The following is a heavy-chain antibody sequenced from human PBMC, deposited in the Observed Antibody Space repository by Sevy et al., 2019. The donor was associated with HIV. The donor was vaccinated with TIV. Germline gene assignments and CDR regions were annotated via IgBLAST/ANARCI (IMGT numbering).Heavy chain of an antibody. D-gene: IGHD3-16*02. Sequence: GGSLRLSCAASGFTFINYGMYWVRQAPGKGLEWVAFVSSDESNKYYVESVKGRFTISRDNSKNTLYLQMNSLRPEDRCVYYCARDAQRLPLGELSRIPSARGGMDVWGQGTAVTVSS. V-gene: IGHV3-33*07. CDR1: GFTFINYG. CDR2: VSSDESNK. J-gene: IGHJ6*02. CDR3: ARDAQRLPLGELSRIPSARGGMDV.